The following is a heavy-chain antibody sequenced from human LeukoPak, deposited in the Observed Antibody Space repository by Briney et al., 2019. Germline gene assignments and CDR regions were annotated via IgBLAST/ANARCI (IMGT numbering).Heavy chain of an antibody. J-gene: IGHJ4*02. CDR1: GGSISSYY. CDR2: IYISGST. Sequence: SETLSLTCTVSGGSISSYYWNWIRQPAGKGLEWIGRIYISGSTNYNPSLKSRVTMSMDTSKNQISLKLRSVTATDTAVYYCARDDWGYWGQGTTVTVSS. V-gene: IGHV4-4*07. CDR3: ARDDWGY. D-gene: IGHD3-9*01.